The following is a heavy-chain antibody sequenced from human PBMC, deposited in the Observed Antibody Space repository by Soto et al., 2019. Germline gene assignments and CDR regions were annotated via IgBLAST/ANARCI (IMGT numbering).Heavy chain of an antibody. J-gene: IGHJ4*02. CDR2: ISYDVSNK. Sequence: PWGSLRLSCAASGFTFSSYGMHWVRQAPGKGLEWVAVISYDVSNKFYADSVKGRFTISRDNSKNTLYLQMNSLRAEDTALYYCAKDRSGWDFNYYFDFWGQGALVTVSS. CDR1: GFTFSSYG. V-gene: IGHV3-30*18. CDR3: AKDRSGWDFNYYFDF. D-gene: IGHD6-19*01.